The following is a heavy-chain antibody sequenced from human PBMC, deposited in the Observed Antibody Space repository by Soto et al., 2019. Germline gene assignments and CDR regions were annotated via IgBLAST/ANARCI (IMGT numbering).Heavy chain of an antibody. Sequence: HPGGSLRLSCAASGFTFSSYAMHWVRQAPGKGLEWVAVISYDGSNKYYADSVKGRFTISRDNSKNTLYLQMNSLRAEDTAVYYCASGWYYFDYWGQGTLVTVSS. D-gene: IGHD6-19*01. V-gene: IGHV3-30-3*01. CDR3: ASGWYYFDY. CDR2: ISYDGSNK. CDR1: GFTFSSYA. J-gene: IGHJ4*02.